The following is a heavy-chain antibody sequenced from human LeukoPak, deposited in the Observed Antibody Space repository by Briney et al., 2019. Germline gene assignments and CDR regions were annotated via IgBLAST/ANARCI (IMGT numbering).Heavy chain of an antibody. D-gene: IGHD6-25*01. CDR3: ARLAAAGHSDY. V-gene: IGHV3-64D*06. CDR2: ISSNGRDT. Sequence: GGSLRLSCSASEFTFGTYAMLWVRQAPGKGLEYVSAISSNGRDTYYAASVRGRFSISRVNSNNTLYLQMSSLRPEDTAIYYCARLAAAGHSDYWGQGALVAVSS. J-gene: IGHJ4*02. CDR1: EFTFGTYA.